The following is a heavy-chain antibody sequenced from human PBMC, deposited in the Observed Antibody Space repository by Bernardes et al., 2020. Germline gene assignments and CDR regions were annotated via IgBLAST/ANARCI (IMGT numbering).Heavy chain of an antibody. CDR3: ARDVRDGNLDY. CDR1: GSSVSSGGYY. CDR2: IYYNGNT. Sequence: SETLSLTCTASGSSVSSGGYYRSWIRQPPGKGLELVGFIYYNGNTNYNPSLKSPVTISVDTSKNQLSLKLTAVTAADTAVYYCARDVRDGNLDYWGQGTPVTVSS. J-gene: IGHJ4*02. V-gene: IGHV4-61*08.